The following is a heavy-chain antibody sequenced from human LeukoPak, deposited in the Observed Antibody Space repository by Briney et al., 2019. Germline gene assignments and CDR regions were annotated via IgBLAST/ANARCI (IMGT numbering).Heavy chain of an antibody. V-gene: IGHV3-7*01. D-gene: IGHD5-24*01. J-gene: IGHJ4*02. CDR1: GFTFSSYW. CDR3: ARDGHIEMALIC. Sequence: GSLRLSCAASGFTFSSYWMSWVRQAPGKGLEWVANIKQDGSEKYYVDSVKGRFTISRDNAKNSLYLQMNSLRAEDAAVYYCARDGHIEMALICWGQGTLVTVSS. CDR2: IKQDGSEK.